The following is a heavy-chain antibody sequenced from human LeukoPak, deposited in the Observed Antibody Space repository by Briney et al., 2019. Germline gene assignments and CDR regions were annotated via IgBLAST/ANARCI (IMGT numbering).Heavy chain of an antibody. Sequence: ASVRVSCTASGYTFTKYYIHWVRQAPGQGLEWMGWINPNSGGTDYAQKFQGRVTMTRDTSVSTAYMELSRLRSNDTAVYYCAPSAAFGPYYFDYWGQGTLVTVSS. CDR3: APSAAFGPYYFDY. D-gene: IGHD2-15*01. CDR1: GYTFTKYY. J-gene: IGHJ4*02. CDR2: INPNSGGT. V-gene: IGHV1-2*02.